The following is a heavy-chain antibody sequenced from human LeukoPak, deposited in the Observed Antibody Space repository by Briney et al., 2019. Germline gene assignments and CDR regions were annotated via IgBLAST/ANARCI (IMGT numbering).Heavy chain of an antibody. D-gene: IGHD4-17*01. J-gene: IGHJ4*02. V-gene: IGHV3-23*02. Sequence: GGSLRLSCVASKFNFAMSWVRQTAGKGLEWVSAISGSGDSTFYRDSVKGRFTISRDNAKNSLYLQMNSLRAEDTAVYYCARDRLHYGEYEKTFDYWGQGTLVSVSS. CDR3: ARDRLHYGEYEKTFDY. CDR1: KFNFA. CDR2: ISGSGDST.